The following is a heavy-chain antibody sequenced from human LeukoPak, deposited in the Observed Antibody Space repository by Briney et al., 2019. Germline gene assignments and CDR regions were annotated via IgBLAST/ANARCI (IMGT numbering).Heavy chain of an antibody. CDR3: ARRRIVATLDY. CDR1: GDSISSSSYY. CDR2: ILYSGTT. J-gene: IGHJ4*02. Sequence: SETLSLTCTVSGDSISSSSYYWAWIRQPPGKGLEWIGSILYSGTTFYNPSLKSRVTISVDTSKNQFSLKLSSVTAADTAVYYCARRRIVATLDYWGQGTPVTVSS. V-gene: IGHV4-39*01. D-gene: IGHD5-12*01.